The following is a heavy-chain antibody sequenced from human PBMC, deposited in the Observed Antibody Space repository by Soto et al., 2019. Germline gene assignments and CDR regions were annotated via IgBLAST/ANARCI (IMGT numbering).Heavy chain of an antibody. D-gene: IGHD6-6*01. CDR1: GGTFSSYA. CDR2: IIPIFGTA. Sequence: SGKVSCKASGGTFSSYAISWLRQAPGQGLEWMGGIIPIFGTANYAQKFQGRVTITADESTSTAYMELSSLRSEDTAVYYCAREDAQLGNAFDIWGQGTMVTLSS. V-gene: IGHV1-69*13. CDR3: AREDAQLGNAFDI. J-gene: IGHJ3*02.